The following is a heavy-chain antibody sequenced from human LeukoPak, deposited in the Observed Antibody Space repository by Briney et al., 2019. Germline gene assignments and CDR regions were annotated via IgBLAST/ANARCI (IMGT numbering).Heavy chain of an antibody. CDR3: AKDSSGYYSGLYY. V-gene: IGHV3-30*18. D-gene: IGHD3-22*01. Sequence: PGGSLRPSCAASGFTFSSYGMHWVRQAPGKGLEWVAVISYVGSNKYYADSVKGRFTISRDNSKNTLYLQMNSLRAEDTAVYYCAKDSSGYYSGLYYWGQGTLVTVSS. J-gene: IGHJ4*02. CDR2: ISYVGSNK. CDR1: GFTFSSYG.